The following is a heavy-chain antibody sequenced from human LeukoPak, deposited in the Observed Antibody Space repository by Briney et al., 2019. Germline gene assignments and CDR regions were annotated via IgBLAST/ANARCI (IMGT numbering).Heavy chain of an antibody. CDR3: TRESGAFSPFGF. J-gene: IGHJ4*02. V-gene: IGHV4-4*02. CDR1: GGSITTTNW. D-gene: IGHD1-26*01. CDR2: VHLNGAT. Sequence: PSGTLSLTCAVSGGSITTTNWWSWVRQPPGKGLEWIGEVHLNGATNYNPSLESRFSMSIDKSNNHLSLEVTPVTAADTAMYYCTRESGAFSPFGFWGQGTLVTVSS.